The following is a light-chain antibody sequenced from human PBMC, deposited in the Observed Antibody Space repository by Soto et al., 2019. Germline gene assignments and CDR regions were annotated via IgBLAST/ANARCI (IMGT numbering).Light chain of an antibody. V-gene: IGKV1-39*01. J-gene: IGKJ1*01. CDR1: QSISSY. Sequence: DIQMTQSPSSLSASVGDRVTITFRASQSISSYLNWYQQKPGKAPKLLIYAASSLQIGVPSRFSGSGSGTDFTLTISSLQPEDFATYYCQQYNSYWTFGQGTKVDIK. CDR2: AAS. CDR3: QQYNSYWT.